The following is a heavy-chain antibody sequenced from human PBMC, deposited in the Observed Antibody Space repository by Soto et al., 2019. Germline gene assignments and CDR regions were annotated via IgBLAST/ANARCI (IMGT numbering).Heavy chain of an antibody. J-gene: IGHJ6*02. CDR2: ISWDGGST. CDR3: VKDRGQLGYYYYGMDV. Sequence: GGSLRLSCAASGFTFDDYTMHWVRQAPGKGLEWVSLISWDGGSTYYADSVKGRFTISRDNSKNSLYLQMNSLRTEDTALYYCVKDRGQLGYYYYGMDVWGQGTTVTVSS. V-gene: IGHV3-43*01. CDR1: GFTFDDYT. D-gene: IGHD6-13*01.